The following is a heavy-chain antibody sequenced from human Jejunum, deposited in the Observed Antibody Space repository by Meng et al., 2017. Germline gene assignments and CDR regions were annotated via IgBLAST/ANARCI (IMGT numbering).Heavy chain of an antibody. Sequence: EVQLLVSGGGLVQPGGCLRLSCAVPGFTFSNYGMHWVRQAPGKGLEWVSGISGSGGSTYYADSVKGRCTVSRDNSKNTLYLQMSSLRAEDTAVYYCAKGTAFGVVITPYYFDYWGQGTLVTVSS. CDR2: ISGSGGST. CDR3: AKGTAFGVVITPYYFDY. D-gene: IGHD3-3*01. V-gene: IGHV3-23*01. CDR1: GFTFSNYG. J-gene: IGHJ4*02.